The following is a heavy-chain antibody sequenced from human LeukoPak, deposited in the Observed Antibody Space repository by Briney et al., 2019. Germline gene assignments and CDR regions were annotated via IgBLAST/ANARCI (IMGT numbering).Heavy chain of an antibody. D-gene: IGHD6-19*01. V-gene: IGHV3-74*01. J-gene: IGHJ4*02. CDR3: IGSGGWPGY. CDR1: GFTFSSYS. Sequence: PGGSLRLSCAASGFTFSSYSMNWVRQAPGKGLVWVSRIDSDGSTIYADSVKGRFTISRDNAKNTLYLQMNSLRAEDTAVYYCIGSGGWPGYWGQGTLVTVSS. CDR2: IDSDGST.